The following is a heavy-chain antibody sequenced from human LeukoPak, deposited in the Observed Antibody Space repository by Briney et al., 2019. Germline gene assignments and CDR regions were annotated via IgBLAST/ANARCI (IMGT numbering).Heavy chain of an antibody. CDR2: IKQGGSEK. D-gene: IGHD4-17*01. CDR1: GFTFSNAW. V-gene: IGHV3-7*01. CDR3: ARAHDYGRLFDP. J-gene: IGHJ5*02. Sequence: GGSLRLSCAASGFTFSNAWMSWVRQAPGKGLEWVANIKQGGSEKYYVDSVKGRFTISRDNAKNSLYLQMNSLRAEDTAVYYCARAHDYGRLFDPWGQGTLVTVSS.